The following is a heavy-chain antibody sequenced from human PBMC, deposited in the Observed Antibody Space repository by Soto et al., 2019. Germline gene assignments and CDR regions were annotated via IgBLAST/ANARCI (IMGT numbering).Heavy chain of an antibody. Sequence: EVQLVESGGDLVQRGGSLRLSCAASGFPFSSYWMHWVRHTPGKGLDWVARISGDGVTTYYADSVTGRFTVSRDNAKNTLSLQISGLRAEDTAVYYCAREYSGLLTGCYTDYWGQGTLVSVSS. CDR2: ISGDGVTT. V-gene: IGHV3-74*01. D-gene: IGHD3-9*01. J-gene: IGHJ4*02. CDR3: AREYSGLLTGCYTDY. CDR1: GFPFSSYW.